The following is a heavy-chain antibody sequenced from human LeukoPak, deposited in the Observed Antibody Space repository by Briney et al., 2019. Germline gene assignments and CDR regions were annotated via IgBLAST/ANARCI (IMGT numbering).Heavy chain of an antibody. CDR2: IVVVSGNT. Sequence: ASVKVSCKASGFTFTSSAVQWVRQARGQRLEWIGWIVVVSGNTNYAQKFQERVTITRDMSTSTAYMELSSLRSEDTAVYYCAADGGSGSYHHWGQGTLVTVSS. V-gene: IGHV1-58*01. CDR3: AADGGSGSYHH. CDR1: GFTFTSSA. J-gene: IGHJ5*02. D-gene: IGHD1-26*01.